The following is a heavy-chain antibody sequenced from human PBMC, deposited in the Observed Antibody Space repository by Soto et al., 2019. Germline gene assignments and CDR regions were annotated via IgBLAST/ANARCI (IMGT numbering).Heavy chain of an antibody. CDR3: ASSPLLGYDSSGYLFDP. CDR2: IWYDGSNK. CDR1: GFTFSSYG. D-gene: IGHD3-22*01. Sequence: PGGSLTLSCAASGFTFSSYGMHWVRQAPGKWLEWVAVIWYDGSNKYYADSVKGRFTISRDNSKNTLYLQMNSRRAEDTAVYYCASSPLLGYDSSGYLFDPWGQGTLVTVSS. J-gene: IGHJ5*02. V-gene: IGHV3-33*01.